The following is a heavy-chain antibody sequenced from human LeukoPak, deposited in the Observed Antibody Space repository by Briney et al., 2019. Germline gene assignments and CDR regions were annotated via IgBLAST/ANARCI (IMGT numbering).Heavy chain of an antibody. CDR2: IICRGGST. J-gene: IGHJ4*02. D-gene: IGHD3-16*01. CDR1: GFTFSSYA. V-gene: IGHV3-23*01. CDR3: AGRRVLDASFDY. Sequence: PGGSLRLSCAASGFTFSSYAMSGGLQAPGEGREWVSAIICRGGSTFYADSVKGLFTISRDHSKNMVFLQMNRLRAEDTAVYYCAGRRVLDASFDYWGQGTLVT.